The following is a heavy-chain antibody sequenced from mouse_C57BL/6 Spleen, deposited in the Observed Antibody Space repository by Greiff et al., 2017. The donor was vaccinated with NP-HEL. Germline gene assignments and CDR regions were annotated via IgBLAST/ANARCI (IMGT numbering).Heavy chain of an antibody. Sequence: QVQLQQSGAELVKPGASVKMSCKASGYTFTSYWITWVKQRPGQGLEWIGDIYPGSGSTNYNEKFKSKATLTVDTSSSTAYMQLSSLTSEDSAVYYCARRDYSNYGWYFDVWGTGTTVTVSS. V-gene: IGHV1-55*01. D-gene: IGHD2-5*01. CDR2: IYPGSGST. J-gene: IGHJ1*03. CDR1: GYTFTSYW. CDR3: ARRDYSNYGWYFDV.